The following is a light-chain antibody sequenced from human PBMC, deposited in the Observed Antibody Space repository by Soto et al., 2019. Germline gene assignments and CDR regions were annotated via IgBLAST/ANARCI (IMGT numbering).Light chain of an antibody. Sequence: QSALTQPPSASGSPGQSVTISCTGTSSDVGGYNYVSWYQQHPGKATKLMIYEVSKRPSGVPDRFSGSKSGNTASLTVFGLQAEDEADYYCSSYAGSNNSLYVFGTGTKVTVL. V-gene: IGLV2-8*01. J-gene: IGLJ1*01. CDR3: SSYAGSNNSLYV. CDR1: SSDVGGYNY. CDR2: EVS.